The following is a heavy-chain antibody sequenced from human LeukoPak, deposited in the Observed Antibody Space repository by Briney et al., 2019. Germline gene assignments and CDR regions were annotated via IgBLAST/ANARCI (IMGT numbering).Heavy chain of an antibody. Sequence: SETLSLTCTVSGGSISSYYWSWIRQPPGKGLEWIGNIYYSGSTNYNPSLKSRVTISVDTSKNQFSLKLSSVTAADTAVYYCARKNYYDSSGYDAFDIWGQGTMVTVSS. J-gene: IGHJ3*02. D-gene: IGHD3-22*01. CDR1: GGSISSYY. CDR2: IYYSGST. CDR3: ARKNYYDSSGYDAFDI. V-gene: IGHV4-59*01.